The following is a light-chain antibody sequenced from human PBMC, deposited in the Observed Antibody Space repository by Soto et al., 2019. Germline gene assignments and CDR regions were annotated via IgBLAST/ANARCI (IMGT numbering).Light chain of an antibody. CDR2: GAS. CDR3: QQFDSWPRT. Sequence: EIVMTQSPATLSVSPGEKATLSCRASQSVSRNLAWYQQRPGQAPRLLISGASTRATGIPARFSGSGSGTEFTLSISSLQYEDFAIYYCQQFDSWPRTFGQGTTVDIK. CDR1: QSVSRN. V-gene: IGKV3-15*01. J-gene: IGKJ1*01.